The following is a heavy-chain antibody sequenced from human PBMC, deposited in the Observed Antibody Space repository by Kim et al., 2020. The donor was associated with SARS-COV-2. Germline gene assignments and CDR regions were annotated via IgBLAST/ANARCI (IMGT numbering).Heavy chain of an antibody. CDR2: ISYDGSNK. J-gene: IGHJ5*02. CDR1: GFTFSSYG. V-gene: IGHV3-30*18. CDR3: AKDEKEVGQFDP. D-gene: IGHD3-3*01. Sequence: GGSLRLSCAASGFTFSSYGMHWVRQAPGKGLEWVAVISYDGSNKYYADSVKGRFTISRDNSKNTLYLQMNSLRAEDTAVYYCAKDEKEVGQFDPWGQGTLVTVSS.